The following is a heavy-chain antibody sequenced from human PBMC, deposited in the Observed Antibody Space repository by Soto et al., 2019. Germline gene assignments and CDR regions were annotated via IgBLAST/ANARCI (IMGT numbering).Heavy chain of an antibody. V-gene: IGHV4-34*01. Sequence: PSETLSLTCAVYGGSFSGYYWSWIRQPPGKGLEWIGEINHSGSTNYNPSLKSRVTISVDTSKNQFSLKLSSVTAADTAVYYCARERLFRSAAGGYYYYYGMDVWGQGTTVTVSS. D-gene: IGHD3-3*01. J-gene: IGHJ6*02. CDR2: INHSGST. CDR1: GGSFSGYY. CDR3: ARERLFRSAAGGYYYYYGMDV.